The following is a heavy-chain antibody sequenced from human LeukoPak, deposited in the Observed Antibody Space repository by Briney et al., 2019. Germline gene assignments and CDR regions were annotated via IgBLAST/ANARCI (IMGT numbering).Heavy chain of an antibody. D-gene: IGHD6-25*01. CDR3: ARQGGGFWYFDL. V-gene: IGHV4-59*08. CDR1: GVSISSYY. Sequence: SETLSLTCTVSGVSISSYYWSWIRQPPGRGLEWIGYIYYSGSTNYNPSLKSRVTVSVDTSKNQFSLKLSSVTAADTAVYYCARQGGGFWYFDLWGRGTLVTVSS. CDR2: IYYSGST. J-gene: IGHJ2*01.